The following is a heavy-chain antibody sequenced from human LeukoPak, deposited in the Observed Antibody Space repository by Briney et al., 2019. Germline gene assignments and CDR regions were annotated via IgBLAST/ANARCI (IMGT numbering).Heavy chain of an antibody. J-gene: IGHJ4*02. V-gene: IGHV3-48*02. CDR2: ISSYSGTI. D-gene: IGHD5-24*01. CDR3: AREMGY. CDR1: GFIFISYS. Sequence: GGSLRLFCAASGFIFISYSLHWVRQAPGKGLEWVSYISSYSGTISYADSVKGRFAISRDNAKNSLYLQMNSLRDDDTAIYYCAREMGYWGQGTLVTVSS.